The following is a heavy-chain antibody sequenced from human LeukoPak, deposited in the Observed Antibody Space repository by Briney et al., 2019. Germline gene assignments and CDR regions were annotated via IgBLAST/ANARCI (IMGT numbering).Heavy chain of an antibody. Sequence: SETLSLTCTVSGGSISSYYWSWIRQPPGEGLEWIGSIYYSGSTNYNPSLKSRVTISVDTSKNQFSLKLSSVTAADTAVYYCASHESSSIAAFDPWGQGTLVTVSS. CDR1: GGSISSYY. J-gene: IGHJ5*02. D-gene: IGHD6-6*01. V-gene: IGHV4-59*08. CDR3: ASHESSSIAAFDP. CDR2: IYYSGST.